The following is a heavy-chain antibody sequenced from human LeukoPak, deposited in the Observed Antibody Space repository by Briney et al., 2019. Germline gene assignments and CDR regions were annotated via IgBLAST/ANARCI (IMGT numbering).Heavy chain of an antibody. CDR3: ARTDIVATSYFDY. V-gene: IGHV4-34*01. Sequence: SETLSLTCAVYGGSFSGYYWSWIRQPPGKGLEWIGEINHSGSTNYNPSLKSRVTISVDTSKNQFSLKLSSVTAADTAVYYCARTDIVATSYFDYWGQGTLATVSS. CDR1: GGSFSGYY. CDR2: INHSGST. D-gene: IGHD5-12*01. J-gene: IGHJ4*02.